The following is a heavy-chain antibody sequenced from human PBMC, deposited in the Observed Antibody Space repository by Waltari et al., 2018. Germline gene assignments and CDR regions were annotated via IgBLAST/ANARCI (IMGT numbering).Heavy chain of an antibody. J-gene: IGHJ3*02. CDR3: AKIGYSSSRDAFDI. CDR2: IGWNSGSI. Sequence: EVQLVESGGGLVQPGRSLRLSCAASGFTFDDYAMHWVRQAPGKGLGWVSGIGWNSGSIGYADSVKGRFTISRDNAKNSLYLQMNSLRAEDMALYYCAKIGYSSSRDAFDIWGQGTMVTVSS. D-gene: IGHD6-13*01. V-gene: IGHV3-9*03. CDR1: GFTFDDYA.